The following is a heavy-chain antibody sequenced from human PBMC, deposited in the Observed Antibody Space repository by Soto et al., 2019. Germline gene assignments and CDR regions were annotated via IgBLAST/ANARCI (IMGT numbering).Heavy chain of an antibody. V-gene: IGHV4-39*01. D-gene: IGHD6-13*01. J-gene: IGHJ6*04. CDR3: AGHEPSSWHSNYYYYGMDG. CDR1: GCSISSSRYY. Sequence: QLQLQESGPGLVKPSETLSLTCTVSGCSISSSRYYWGWIRQPPGKGLEWIGSIDYSGMTYDNPSLKSRVSISVETSQSLFSLKLSSVTAADTAVDYWAGHEPSSWHSNYYYYGMDGWGKGTPATVCS. CDR2: IDYSGMT.